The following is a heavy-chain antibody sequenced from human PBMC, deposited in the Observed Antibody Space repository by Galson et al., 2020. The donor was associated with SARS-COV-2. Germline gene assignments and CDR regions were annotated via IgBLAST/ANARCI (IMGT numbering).Heavy chain of an antibody. Sequence: SQTLSLTCDISGDSVSSNSAGWNWIRQSPSRGLEWLGRTYYRSRWYHDYAVSVKGRITINPDTSKNQFSLQLNSVTPEDTAVYYCVRGSGGWYGYYYYYMNVWGKGTTVTVSS. CDR1: GDSVSSNSAG. D-gene: IGHD6-19*01. CDR2: TYYRSRWYH. V-gene: IGHV6-1*01. CDR3: VRGSGGWYGYYYYYMNV. J-gene: IGHJ6*03.